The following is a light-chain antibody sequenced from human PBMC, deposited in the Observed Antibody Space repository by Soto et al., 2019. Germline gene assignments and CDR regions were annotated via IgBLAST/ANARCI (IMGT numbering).Light chain of an antibody. J-gene: IGKJ2*01. CDR2: RAS. V-gene: IGKV1-5*03. CDR1: QSIDTA. CDR3: QQYGIFLT. Sequence: DIQMTQSPSTLSASVGDRVTITCRASQSIDTALAWYQQKPGKAPNLLIYRASNLESGVPSRFSGSGSGTEFTLAISSLQPDECATYYCQQYGIFLTFGQGTKLEIK.